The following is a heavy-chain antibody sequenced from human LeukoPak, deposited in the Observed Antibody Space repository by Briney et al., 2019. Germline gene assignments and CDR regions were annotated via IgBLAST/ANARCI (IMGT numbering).Heavy chain of an antibody. CDR1: GFTFSSYW. J-gene: IGHJ4*02. CDR3: ARGNSGGYFDY. Sequence: GGSLRLSCAASGFTFSSYWMSWVRQAPGKGLEWVANIKQDGSEKYYVDSVKGRFTISRDNAKNSLYLQMNSLRAEDTAVCYCARGNSGGYFDYWGQGTLVTVSS. D-gene: IGHD3-10*01. CDR2: IKQDGSEK. V-gene: IGHV3-7*04.